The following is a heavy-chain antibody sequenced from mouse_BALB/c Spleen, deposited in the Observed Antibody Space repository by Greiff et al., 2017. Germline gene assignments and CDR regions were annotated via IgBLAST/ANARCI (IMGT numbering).Heavy chain of an antibody. V-gene: IGHV1-15*01. CDR1: GYTFTDYE. D-gene: IGHD2-10*02. J-gene: IGHJ3*01. Sequence: QVQLQQSGAELVRPGASVTLSCKASGYTFTDYEMHWVKQTPVHGLEWIGAIDPETGGTAYNQKFKGKATLTADKSSSTAYMELRSLTSEDSAVYYCARRYGQYGNYQAWFAYWGQGTLVTVSA. CDR2: IDPETGGT. CDR3: ARRYGQYGNYQAWFAY.